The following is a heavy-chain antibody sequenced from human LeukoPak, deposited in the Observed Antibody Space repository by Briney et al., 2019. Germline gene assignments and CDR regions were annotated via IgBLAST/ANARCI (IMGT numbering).Heavy chain of an antibody. CDR2: FDPEDGET. CDR1: GYTLTELS. Sequence: GASVKVSCKVSGYTLTELSMHWVRQAPGKGLEWMGGFDPEDGETIYAQKFQGRVTMTEDTSTDTAYMELSSLRSEDTAVYYCATEPPYCSGGSCFRPGFDPWGQGTLVTVSS. V-gene: IGHV1-24*01. J-gene: IGHJ5*02. D-gene: IGHD2-15*01. CDR3: ATEPPYCSGGSCFRPGFDP.